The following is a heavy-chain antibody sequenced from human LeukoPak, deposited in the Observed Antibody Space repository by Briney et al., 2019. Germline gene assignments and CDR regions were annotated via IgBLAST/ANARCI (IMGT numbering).Heavy chain of an antibody. Sequence: ASVKVSCKGSGYTPSNHAFSWVRQAPGQGLEWMGGIIPIFGTANYAQKFQGRVTITADESTSTAYMELSSLRSADTAVYYCARAGVPATATGHYFDYWGQGTLVTVSS. J-gene: IGHJ4*02. D-gene: IGHD2-2*01. CDR1: GYTPSNHA. V-gene: IGHV1-69*13. CDR2: IIPIFGTA. CDR3: ARAGVPATATGHYFDY.